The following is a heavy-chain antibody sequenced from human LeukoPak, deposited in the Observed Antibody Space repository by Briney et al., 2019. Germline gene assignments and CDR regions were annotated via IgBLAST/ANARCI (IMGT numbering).Heavy chain of an antibody. CDR1: GYTFSSYG. V-gene: IGHV1-18*01. CDR3: ARTLSIEVNGRHPDFDY. Sequence: ASVKVSCKASGYTFSSYGFSWVRQAPGQGLEWLGWISTYNGHTKYAHMLQGRVTMTTDTSTTTAYMELRSLRSDDTAVYYCARTLSIEVNGRHPDFDYWGQGTLVTVSS. J-gene: IGHJ4*02. CDR2: ISTYNGHT. D-gene: IGHD6-6*01.